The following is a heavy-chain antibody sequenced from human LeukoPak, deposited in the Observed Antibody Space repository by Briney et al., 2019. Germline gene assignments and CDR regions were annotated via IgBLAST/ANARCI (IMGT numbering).Heavy chain of an antibody. V-gene: IGHV4-34*01. CDR2: INHSGST. CDR1: GGSFSGYY. D-gene: IGHD1-26*01. J-gene: IGHJ4*02. Sequence: SETLSLTSAVSGGSFSGYYWSWIRQPPGKGLEWIGEINHSGSTNYNPSLKSRVTISVDTSKNQFSLKLSSVTAADAAVYYCARVVGVGATAADDYWGQGTLVTVSS. CDR3: ARVVGVGATAADDY.